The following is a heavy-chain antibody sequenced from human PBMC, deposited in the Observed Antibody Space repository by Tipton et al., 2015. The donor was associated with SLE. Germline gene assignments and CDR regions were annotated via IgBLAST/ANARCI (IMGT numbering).Heavy chain of an antibody. V-gene: IGHV4-59*08. Sequence: TLSLTCTVSGGSISSYYWSWIRQPPGKGLEWIGYIYYSGSTNYNPSLESRVTISADTSKNQVSLKLNSVTAADTAVYYCASQQWLVRFDYWGQGALVSVSS. CDR2: IYYSGST. D-gene: IGHD6-19*01. CDR1: GGSISSYY. J-gene: IGHJ4*02. CDR3: ASQQWLVRFDY.